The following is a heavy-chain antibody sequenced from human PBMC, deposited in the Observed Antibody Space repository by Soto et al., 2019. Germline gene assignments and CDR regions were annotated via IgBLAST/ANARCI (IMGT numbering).Heavy chain of an antibody. CDR1: GGSISSSNW. V-gene: IGHV4-4*02. CDR2: IYHSGST. J-gene: IGHJ5*02. D-gene: IGHD3-22*01. CDR3: ARGVRDSSGYARFDP. Sequence: QVQLQESGPGLVKPSGTLSLTCAVSGGSISSSNWWSWVRQPPGKGLEWIGEIYHSGSTNYNPSRKSRVTISVDKSKNQFSPKLSSVTAADTAVYYCARGVRDSSGYARFDPWGQGTLVTVSS.